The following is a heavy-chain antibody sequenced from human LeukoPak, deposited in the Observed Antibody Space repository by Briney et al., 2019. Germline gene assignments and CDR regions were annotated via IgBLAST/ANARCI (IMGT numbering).Heavy chain of an antibody. V-gene: IGHV3-23*01. CDR2: ISGSGGST. J-gene: IGHJ5*02. Sequence: GGSLRLSCAASGFTFSSYRMSWVRQAPGKGLEWVSAISGSGGSTYYADSVKGRFTISRDNSKNTLYLQMNSLRAEDTAVYYCANLLRYPPKGFDPWGQGTLVTVSS. D-gene: IGHD3-9*01. CDR3: ANLLRYPPKGFDP. CDR1: GFTFSSYR.